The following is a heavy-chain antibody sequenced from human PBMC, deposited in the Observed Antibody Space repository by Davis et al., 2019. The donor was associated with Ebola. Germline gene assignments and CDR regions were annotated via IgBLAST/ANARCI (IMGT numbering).Heavy chain of an antibody. Sequence: AASVKVSCKASGYTFVSHYMHWVRQAPGQGLEWMGRINPSGDDTIYAQKFQGRVTMFSDTSTSTAYMELSSLRSEDTAVYYCAKDSSSWYYFDDGGYPFDDWGQGTLVTVSS. V-gene: IGHV1-46*01. D-gene: IGHD3-22*01. J-gene: IGHJ4*02. CDR3: AKDSSSWYYFDDGGYPFDD. CDR2: INPSGDDT. CDR1: GYTFVSHY.